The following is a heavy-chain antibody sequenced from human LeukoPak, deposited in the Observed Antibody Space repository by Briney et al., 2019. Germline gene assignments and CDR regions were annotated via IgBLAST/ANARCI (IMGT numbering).Heavy chain of an antibody. CDR3: ARDQGEQPLAPFDY. CDR2: ISWSSGSI. V-gene: IGHV3-9*03. D-gene: IGHD3-16*01. J-gene: IGHJ4*02. Sequence: PGRSLRLSCAASGFTFDDYAMNWVRQAPGKGLEWVSGISWSSGSIGYADSVKGRFTISRDNSKNTLYLQMGSLRAEDMAVYYCARDQGEQPLAPFDYWGQGTLVTVSS. CDR1: GFTFDDYA.